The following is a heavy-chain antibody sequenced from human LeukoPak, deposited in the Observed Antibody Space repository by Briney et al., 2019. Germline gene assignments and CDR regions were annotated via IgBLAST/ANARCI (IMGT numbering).Heavy chain of an antibody. V-gene: IGHV3-30*18. CDR1: GFTFSSYG. D-gene: IGHD4-23*01. CDR3: AKGPFAMGTPYYFDY. J-gene: IGHJ4*02. Sequence: GGSLRLSCAASGFTFSSYGMHWVRQAPGKGLEWVAVISYDGSHKNYVDSVKGRFTISRDNSKNTLYLQMNSLRAEDTAVYYCAKGPFAMGTPYYFDYWGQGTLVTVSS. CDR2: ISYDGSHK.